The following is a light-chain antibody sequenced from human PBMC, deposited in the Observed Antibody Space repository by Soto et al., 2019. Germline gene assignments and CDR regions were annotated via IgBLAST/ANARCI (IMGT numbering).Light chain of an antibody. CDR3: CSFAGSNAWV. V-gene: IGLV2-23*01. Sequence: QSALTQPASVSGSPGQSITISCTGSSIDVGTYDLVSWYQHHPGAAPKLMIYDATRRPSGISNRFSGSKSGNTASLTISGLQAEDEADYYCCSFAGSNAWVFGGGTKLTVL. J-gene: IGLJ3*02. CDR1: SIDVGTYDL. CDR2: DAT.